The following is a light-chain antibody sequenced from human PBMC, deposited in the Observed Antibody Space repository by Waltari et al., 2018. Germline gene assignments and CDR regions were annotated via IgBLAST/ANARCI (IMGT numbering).Light chain of an antibody. J-gene: IGLJ2*01. CDR1: TTAGYGHKL. CDR2: DVS. V-gene: IGLV2-14*03. Sequence: QSALTQPASVSGSPGQSVTISFTGVTTAGYGHKLLSWFPQHPGKVPKLLLFDVSNRPSDISNRFSGYKSGNTAFLTISRLQADDEADYYCTTYPDTNTPVVFGGGTKVTV. CDR3: TTYPDTNTPVV.